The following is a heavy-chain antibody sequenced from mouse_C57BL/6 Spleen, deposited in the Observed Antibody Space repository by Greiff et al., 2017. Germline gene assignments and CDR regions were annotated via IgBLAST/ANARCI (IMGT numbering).Heavy chain of an antibody. Sequence: VQGVESGPGLVQPSQSLSITCTVSGFSLTSYGVHWVRQSPGKGLEWLGVIWSGGSTDYNAAFISRLSISKDNSKSQVFFKMNSLQADDTAIYYCASTVVDYYAMDYWGQGTSVTVSS. CDR1: GFSLTSYG. D-gene: IGHD1-1*01. V-gene: IGHV2-2*01. CDR2: IWSGGST. CDR3: ASTVVDYYAMDY. J-gene: IGHJ4*01.